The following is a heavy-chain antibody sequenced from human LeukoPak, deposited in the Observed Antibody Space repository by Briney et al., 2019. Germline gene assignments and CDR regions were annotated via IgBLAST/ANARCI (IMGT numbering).Heavy chain of an antibody. CDR3: PREYYDSTYYYYMDV. Sequence: SETLSLTCTVSGGSISSGGYYWSWIRQHPGKGLEWIGYIYYSGSTYYNPSLKSRVTISVDTSKNQFSLKLSSVTAADTAVYYCPREYYDSTYYYYMDVWGKGTTVTVS. J-gene: IGHJ6*03. CDR2: IYYSGST. V-gene: IGHV4-31*03. CDR1: GGSISSGGYY. D-gene: IGHD3-22*01.